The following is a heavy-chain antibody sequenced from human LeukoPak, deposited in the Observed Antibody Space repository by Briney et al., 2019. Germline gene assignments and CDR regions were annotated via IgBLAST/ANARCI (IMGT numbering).Heavy chain of an antibody. V-gene: IGHV3-21*01. D-gene: IGHD6-13*01. CDR1: GFTFSSYS. Sequence: GGSLRLSCAASGFTFSSYSMNWVRQAPGKGLEWVSSISSSSSYIYYADSVKGRFTISRDNSKNTLYPQMNSLRAEDTAVYYCARGLGYSSSWYDYWGQGTLVTVSS. J-gene: IGHJ4*02. CDR3: ARGLGYSSSWYDY. CDR2: ISSSSSYI.